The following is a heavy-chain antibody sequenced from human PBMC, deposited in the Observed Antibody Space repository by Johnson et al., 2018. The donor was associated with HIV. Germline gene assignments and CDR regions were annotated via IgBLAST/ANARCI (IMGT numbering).Heavy chain of an antibody. Sequence: EVQVLESGGGLVQPGGSLRLSCAASGFTLSDPYMDWVRQAPGKGLEWVARIRNKANRDTTEYAASVKGRFTISRDDSKNSLYLQMNSLNTEDTAVYYCTRPGYYDAFDIWGQGTMVIVSS. V-gene: IGHV3-72*01. J-gene: IGHJ3*02. D-gene: IGHD3-10*01. CDR2: IRNKANRDTT. CDR1: GFTLSDPY. CDR3: TRPGYYDAFDI.